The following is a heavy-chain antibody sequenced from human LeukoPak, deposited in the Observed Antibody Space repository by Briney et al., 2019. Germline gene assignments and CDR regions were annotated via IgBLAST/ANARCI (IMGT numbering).Heavy chain of an antibody. CDR3: ARDEQQLVFSYFVY. J-gene: IGHJ4*02. Sequence: GRSLRLSCVASGFTFSSFAMHWVRQAPGKGLEWVAVISCDGSNKYYADSVKGRFTISRDNSKNTLSLQMNSLRAEDTAVYYCARDEQQLVFSYFVYWGQGTLVTVSS. CDR1: GFTFSSFA. V-gene: IGHV3-30*04. D-gene: IGHD6-13*01. CDR2: ISCDGSNK.